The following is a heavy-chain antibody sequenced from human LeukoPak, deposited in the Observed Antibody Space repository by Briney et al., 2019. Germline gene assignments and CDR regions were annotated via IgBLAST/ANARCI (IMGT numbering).Heavy chain of an antibody. CDR3: ARGALKDYYDSSGYYYNPFDY. J-gene: IGHJ4*02. CDR1: GFTFSSYS. D-gene: IGHD3-22*01. V-gene: IGHV3-21*01. Sequence: GGPLRLSCAASGFTFSSYSMNWVRKAPGKGLEWVSSISSSSSYIYYADSVKGRFTISRDNAKNSLYLQMNSLRAEDTAVYYCARGALKDYYDSSGYYYNPFDYWGQGTLVTVSS. CDR2: ISSSSSYI.